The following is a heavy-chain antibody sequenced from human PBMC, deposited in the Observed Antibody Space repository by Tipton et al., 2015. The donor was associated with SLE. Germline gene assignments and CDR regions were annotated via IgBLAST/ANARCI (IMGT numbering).Heavy chain of an antibody. CDR3: ARGAKERITLVRVRPYYFDY. CDR1: GGSFSGYY. V-gene: IGHV4-34*01. J-gene: IGHJ4*01. D-gene: IGHD3-10*01. Sequence: TLSLTCAVYGGSFSGYYWSWIRQPPGKGLEGIGESNPSGNTNYNPSLKSRVTISVDTSKNQLSLKLTSVTAADTAVYYCARGAKERITLVRVRPYYFDYWGQGSLVTVSS. CDR2: SNPSGNT.